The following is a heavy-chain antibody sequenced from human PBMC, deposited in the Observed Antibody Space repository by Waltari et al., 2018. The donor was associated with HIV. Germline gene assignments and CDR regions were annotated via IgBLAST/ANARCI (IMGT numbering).Heavy chain of an antibody. CDR1: VDPVNNGSSS. V-gene: IGHV4-31*03. Sequence: QVQLTESGPGLVTPSQTLSLLCTVPVDPVNNGSSSWTWIRQNPAKGLEWIGYIYYRWNAYYNPSLKSRLSISIDTSKNQFSLILTSVTAADTAIYYCARGREYFGPWGQGTLVTVSS. CDR3: ARGREYFGP. CDR2: IYYRWNA. J-gene: IGHJ5*02.